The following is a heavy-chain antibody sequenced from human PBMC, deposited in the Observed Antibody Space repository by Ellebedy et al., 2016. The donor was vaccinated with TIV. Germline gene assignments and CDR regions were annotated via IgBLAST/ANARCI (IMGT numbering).Heavy chain of an antibody. D-gene: IGHD3-22*01. J-gene: IGHJ3*02. V-gene: IGHV1-69*06. CDR3: ARGRHNYYDSSGYESGAAFDI. Sequence: SVKVSXXASGGTFTSYAISWVRQTPGQGLEWMGGIIPIFGTANYAQKFQGRVTITADKSTSTAYMELSSLRSEDTAVYYCARGRHNYYDSSGYESGAAFDIWGQGTMVTVSS. CDR1: GGTFTSYA. CDR2: IIPIFGTA.